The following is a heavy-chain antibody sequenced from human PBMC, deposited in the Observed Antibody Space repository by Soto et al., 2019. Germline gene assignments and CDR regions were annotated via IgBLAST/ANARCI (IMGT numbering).Heavy chain of an antibody. V-gene: IGHV1-8*01. Sequence: GASVKVSCKASGYTFTSYDINWVRQATGQGLEWMGWMNPNSGNTGYAQKFQGRVTMTRNTSISTAYMELSSLRSEDTAVYYCARGTPGIAIFVVVINNYYYYYMDVWGKGTTVTVSS. CDR3: ARGTPGIAIFVVVINNYYYYYMDV. CDR2: MNPNSGNT. CDR1: GYTFTSYD. J-gene: IGHJ6*03. D-gene: IGHD3-3*01.